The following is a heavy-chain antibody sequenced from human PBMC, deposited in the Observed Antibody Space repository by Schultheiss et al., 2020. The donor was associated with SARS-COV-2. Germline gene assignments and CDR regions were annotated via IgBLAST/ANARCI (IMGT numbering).Heavy chain of an antibody. CDR1: GGSISSSSYY. V-gene: IGHV4-39*01. CDR3: ARLQADWDAFDY. CDR2: IYYSGST. D-gene: IGHD1-26*01. Sequence: SQTLSLTCTVSGGSISSSSYYWGWIRQPPGKGLEWIGNIYYSGSTYYNPSLKSRVTISVDTSKNQFSLKLSSVTAADTAVYYCARLQADWDAFDYWGQGTLVTVSS. J-gene: IGHJ4*02.